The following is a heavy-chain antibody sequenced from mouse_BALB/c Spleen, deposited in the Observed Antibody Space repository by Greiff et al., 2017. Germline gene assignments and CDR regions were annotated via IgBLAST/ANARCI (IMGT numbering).Heavy chain of an antibody. D-gene: IGHD1-2*01. V-gene: IGHV1-20*02. Sequence: EVQLQQSGPELVKPGASVKISCKASGYSFTGYFMNWVMQSHGKSLEWIGRINPYNGDTFYNQKFKGKATLTVDKSSSTAHMELRSLASEDSAVYYCAREDITTAKYFDYWGQGTTLTVSS. J-gene: IGHJ2*01. CDR2: INPYNGDT. CDR3: AREDITTAKYFDY. CDR1: GYSFTGYF.